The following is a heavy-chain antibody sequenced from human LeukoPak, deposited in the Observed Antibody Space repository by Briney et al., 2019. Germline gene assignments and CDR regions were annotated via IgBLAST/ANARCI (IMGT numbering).Heavy chain of an antibody. CDR3: AKRPSDYGDYVTYFDY. CDR1: GFSFISYG. V-gene: IGHV3-30*18. Sequence: GSLRLSCAASGFSFISYGMHWVRQAPGKGLEWVGVISDDGRRKDYADSVRGRFTISRDNSKDTLYLQMNSLRAEDTAVYYCAKRPSDYGDYVTYFDYWGQGTLGTVSS. CDR2: ISDDGRRK. D-gene: IGHD4-17*01. J-gene: IGHJ4*02.